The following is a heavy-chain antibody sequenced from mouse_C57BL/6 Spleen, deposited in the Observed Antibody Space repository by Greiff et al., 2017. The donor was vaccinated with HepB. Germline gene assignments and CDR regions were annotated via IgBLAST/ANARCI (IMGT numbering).Heavy chain of an antibody. CDR3: ARNSGTTVVEGAMDY. D-gene: IGHD1-1*01. V-gene: IGHV2-9-1*01. CDR2: IWTGGGT. Sequence: VQRVESGPGLVAPSQSLSITCTVSGFSLTSYAISWVRQPPGKGLEWLGVIWTGGGTNYNSALKSRLSISKYNSKSQVFLKMNSRQTDDTARYYCARNSGTTVVEGAMDYWGQGTSVTVSS. J-gene: IGHJ4*01. CDR1: GFSLTSYA.